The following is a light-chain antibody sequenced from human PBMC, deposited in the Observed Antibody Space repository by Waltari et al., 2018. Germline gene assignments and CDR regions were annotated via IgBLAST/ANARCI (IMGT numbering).Light chain of an antibody. CDR1: QSVLYTSNNKNY. CDR2: WAS. J-gene: IGKJ4*01. CDR3: QQFYSFPLT. V-gene: IGKV4-1*01. Sequence: IVMTQSPDSLAVSLGERATINCTSSQSVLYTSNNKNYLVWYQQKPGQLPKLLIYWASARESGVPDRFSGSWSGTDFTLTISSLQAEDVAVYYCQQFYSFPLTFGGGTKVEI.